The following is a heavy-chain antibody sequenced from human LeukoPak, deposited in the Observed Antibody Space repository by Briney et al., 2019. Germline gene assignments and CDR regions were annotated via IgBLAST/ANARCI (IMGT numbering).Heavy chain of an antibody. CDR1: GFTFSSHA. V-gene: IGHV3-30-3*01. CDR2: ISFDGSNK. CDR3: ARSMTTHAFDI. J-gene: IGHJ3*02. D-gene: IGHD4-11*01. Sequence: GGSLRLSCAASGFTFSSHAMVWVRQAPGKGLEWVSFISFDGSNKVHADSVMGRFTISRDNSKNTVDLQINSLRHEDTAVYYCARSMTTHAFDIWGQGTMVTVSS.